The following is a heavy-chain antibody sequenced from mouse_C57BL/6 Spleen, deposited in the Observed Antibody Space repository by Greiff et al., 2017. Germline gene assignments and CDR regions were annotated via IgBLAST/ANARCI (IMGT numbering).Heavy chain of an antibody. J-gene: IGHJ1*03. D-gene: IGHD1-1*01. CDR2: IDPSDSYT. Sequence: QVQLQQPGAELVMPGASVKLSCKASGYTFTSYWMPWVKQRPGQGLEWIGEIDPSDSYTNYNQQFKGKSTLTVDKSSSTAYMQLSSLTSEDSAVYYGARDYGSSIYWYFDVWGTGTTVTVSS. CDR1: GYTFTSYW. V-gene: IGHV1-69*01. CDR3: ARDYGSSIYWYFDV.